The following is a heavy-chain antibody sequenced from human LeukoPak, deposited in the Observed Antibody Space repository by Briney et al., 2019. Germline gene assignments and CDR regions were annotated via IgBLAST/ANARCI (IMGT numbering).Heavy chain of an antibody. CDR3: ARGRPAYRFIPPMDY. CDR2: INHSGST. Sequence: SETLSLTCAVYGGSFSGYYWSWIRQPPGKGLEWIGEINHSGSTNYNPSLKSRGTVSVDTSKNHLSLKLSSVTAADTAVYYCARGRPAYRFIPPMDYWGQGTLVTVSS. CDR1: GGSFSGYY. J-gene: IGHJ4*02. D-gene: IGHD2-21*01. V-gene: IGHV4-34*01.